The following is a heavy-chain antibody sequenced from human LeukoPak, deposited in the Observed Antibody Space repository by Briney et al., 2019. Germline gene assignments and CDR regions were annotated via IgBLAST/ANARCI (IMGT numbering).Heavy chain of an antibody. CDR3: ARDMVDRDMVKSLGWFDP. V-gene: IGHV4-59*12. CDR1: GGSISSYY. D-gene: IGHD5-18*01. CDR2: VYNSGGA. Sequence: PSETLSLTCSVSGGSISSYYWSWIRQPPGKGLEWIGHVYNSGGANHNPSLNSRVSISVDTSRNQLSLNLSSVTAADTAVYYCARDMVDRDMVKSLGWFDPWGQGTLVTVSS. J-gene: IGHJ5*02.